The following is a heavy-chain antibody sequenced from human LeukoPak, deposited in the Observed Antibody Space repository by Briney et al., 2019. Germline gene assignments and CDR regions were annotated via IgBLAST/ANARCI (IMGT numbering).Heavy chain of an antibody. CDR1: GYTFSSYG. Sequence: SVKVSCKASGYTFSSYGICWVQQAPGQGLEWIGWISAYNGNTNYAQMVQGRVTMTTDTSTSTAYMEVRSLRSDDTAMYYCARDVGDIVTVPAAISVPWGQGTLVTVSS. CDR2: ISAYNGNT. CDR3: ARDVGDIVTVPAAISVP. J-gene: IGHJ5*02. D-gene: IGHD2-2*01. V-gene: IGHV1-18*01.